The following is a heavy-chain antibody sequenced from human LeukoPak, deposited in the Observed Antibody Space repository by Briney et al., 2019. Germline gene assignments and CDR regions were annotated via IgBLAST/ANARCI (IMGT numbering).Heavy chain of an antibody. CDR1: GYTFTSYY. V-gene: IGHV1-46*01. CDR3: AREGRNWDVPIAYFDY. D-gene: IGHD1-1*01. CDR2: INPSGGST. Sequence: GASVKVSCKASGYTFTSYYMHWVRQAPGQGLEWMGIINPSGGSTSYAQKFQGRVTMTRDTSTSTVYMELSSLRSEDTAVYYCAREGRNWDVPIAYFDYWGQGTLVTVSS. J-gene: IGHJ4*02.